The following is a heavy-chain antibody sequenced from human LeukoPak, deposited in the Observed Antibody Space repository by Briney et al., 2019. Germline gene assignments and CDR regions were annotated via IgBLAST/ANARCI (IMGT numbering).Heavy chain of an antibody. D-gene: IGHD5-24*01. Sequence: PGASLRLSCAASGLTFSRYAMSWVRQAPGKGLEWVSTISGSGGGTYNADSVKGRFTISRDNSQNTLYLQMNSLRAEDTAIYYCAKTGTDDGYSIYFDHWGQGTLVTVSS. CDR1: GLTFSRYA. CDR2: ISGSGGGT. CDR3: AKTGTDDGYSIYFDH. V-gene: IGHV3-23*01. J-gene: IGHJ4*02.